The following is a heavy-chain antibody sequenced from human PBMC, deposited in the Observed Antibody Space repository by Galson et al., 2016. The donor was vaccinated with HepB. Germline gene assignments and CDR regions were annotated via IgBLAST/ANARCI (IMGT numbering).Heavy chain of an antibody. D-gene: IGHD3-10*01. CDR3: ARDAVTMVRGVIWRRYYYMDV. CDR1: GFTVSSNY. V-gene: IGHV3-53*01. J-gene: IGHJ6*03. Sequence: SLRLSCAASGFTVSSNYMRWVRQAPGKGLEWVSIIYSGGSTYFAGSVKGRFTISRDNSKNTLYLHMNSLRAEDTAVYYCARDAVTMVRGVIWRRYYYMDVWGKGTTVTVSS. CDR2: IYSGGST.